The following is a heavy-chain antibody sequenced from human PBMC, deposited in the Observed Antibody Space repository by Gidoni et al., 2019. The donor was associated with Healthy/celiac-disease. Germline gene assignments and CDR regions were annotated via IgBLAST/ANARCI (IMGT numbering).Heavy chain of an antibody. CDR3: AREGYCSSTYACYGMDV. CDR1: GGTFSSYT. V-gene: IGHV1-69*08. CDR2: IIPILGIA. D-gene: IGHD2-2*01. Sequence: QVQLVQSGAEVKKPGSSVKVSCKASGGTFSSYTISWVRQAPGQGLEWMGRIIPILGIANYAQKFQGRVTITADKSTSTAYMELSSLRSEDTAVYYCAREGYCSSTYACYGMDVWGQGTTVTVSS. J-gene: IGHJ6*02.